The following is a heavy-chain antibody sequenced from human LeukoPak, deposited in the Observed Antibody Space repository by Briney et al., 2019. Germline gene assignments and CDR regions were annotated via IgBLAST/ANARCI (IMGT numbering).Heavy chain of an antibody. V-gene: IGHV4-39*01. D-gene: IGHD2-21*01. CDR1: GGSISSSSYY. J-gene: IGHJ6*03. CDR2: IYYSGST. CDR3: ARGQHNYYYYYMDV. Sequence: SETLSLTCTVSGGSISSSSYYWGWIRQPPGKGLEWIGSIYYSGSTYYNPSLKSRVTISVDTSKNQFSLKLSSVTAADTAVYYCARGQHNYYYYYMDVWGKGTTVTVSS.